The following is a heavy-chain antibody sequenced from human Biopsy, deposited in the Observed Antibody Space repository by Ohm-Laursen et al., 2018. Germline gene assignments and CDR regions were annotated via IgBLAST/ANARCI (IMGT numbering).Heavy chain of an antibody. CDR1: GFTFDDYA. D-gene: IGHD3-22*01. J-gene: IGHJ1*01. V-gene: IGHV3-9*01. CDR3: VRTFRNYDVLDS. Sequence: SLRLSCSASGFTFDDYAMHWIRHAPGKGLEWVAGLTWNSGTIAYGGSVKGRFTISRDNAKNSLYLHMNSLRLDDTALYYCVRTFRNYDVLDSWGQGTLVTVSS. CDR2: LTWNSGTI.